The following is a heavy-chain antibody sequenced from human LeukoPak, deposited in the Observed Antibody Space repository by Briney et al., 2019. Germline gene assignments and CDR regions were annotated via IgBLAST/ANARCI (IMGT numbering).Heavy chain of an antibody. CDR3: ARSGDRAYYYYMDV. V-gene: IGHV4-34*01. Sequence: WETLSLTCAVSGGSFSGYYWSWIRQPPGKGLEWMGEINHSGSTNYNPSLTSRVTISVDTSKNQFSLKLSSVTAADTAVYSCARSGDRAYYYYMDVWGQGTPVTVSS. D-gene: IGHD2-21*02. CDR2: INHSGST. CDR1: GGSFSGYY. J-gene: IGHJ6*03.